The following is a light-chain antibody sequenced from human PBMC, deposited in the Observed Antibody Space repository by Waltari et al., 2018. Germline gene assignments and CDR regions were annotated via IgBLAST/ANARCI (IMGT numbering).Light chain of an antibody. J-gene: IGKJ2*01. CDR2: NVS. CDR3: MQGTHWPLYT. Sequence: DVVMTQSPLSLPVTLGQPASISCRSSQSLVYSDGNTYLNWFQQRPGQPPRRLIYNVSNRDSGVPDRFSGSGSGTDFTLKISRVEAEDVGVYYCMQGTHWPLYTFGQGTKLEIK. CDR1: QSLVYSDGNTY. V-gene: IGKV2-30*01.